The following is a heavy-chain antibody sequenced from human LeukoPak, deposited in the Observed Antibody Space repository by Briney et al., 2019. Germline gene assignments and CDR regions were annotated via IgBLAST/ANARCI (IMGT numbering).Heavy chain of an antibody. D-gene: IGHD2-15*01. V-gene: IGHV4-59*01. J-gene: IGHJ4*02. CDR2: ISYSGNT. CDR3: ATRSTGVAATFDS. CDR1: GGSISSYY. Sequence: SETLSLTCSVSGGSISSYYWSWIRQPPGKGLEWVGYISYSGNTNYNPSLKSRVTISVDTSKNQFSLKLSSVTAADTAVYYCATRSTGVAATFDSWGQGALVTVSS.